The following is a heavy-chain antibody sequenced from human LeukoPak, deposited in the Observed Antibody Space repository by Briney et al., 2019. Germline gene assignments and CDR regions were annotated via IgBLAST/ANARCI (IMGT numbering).Heavy chain of an antibody. V-gene: IGHV3-23*01. CDR3: AKGRVFDY. J-gene: IGHJ4*02. CDR2: ISGSGDST. D-gene: IGHD3-10*01. CDR1: GFTFSSYA. Sequence: GGSLRLSCAASGFTFSSYATSWVRQAPGKGLGWVSVISGSGDSTYYADSVKGRFTISRDNSKNRLYLQVNSLRAEDAAVYYCAKGRVFDYWGQGTLVTVSS.